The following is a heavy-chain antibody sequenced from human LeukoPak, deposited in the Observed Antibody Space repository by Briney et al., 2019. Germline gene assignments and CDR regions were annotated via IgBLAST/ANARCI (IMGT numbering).Heavy chain of an antibody. CDR3: AKSRLSGINDAFDI. J-gene: IGHJ3*02. D-gene: IGHD3-3*01. V-gene: IGHV4-38-2*02. CDR1: GYSISNGYY. CDR2: IYHRGST. Sequence: SETLSLTCTVSGYSISNGYYWGWIRQPPGKGLEWVGSIYHRGSTYYNPSLRSRVTISLDRSKKKFSLKLTSVTAADTAVYFCAKSRLSGINDAFDIWGQGTIVTVSS.